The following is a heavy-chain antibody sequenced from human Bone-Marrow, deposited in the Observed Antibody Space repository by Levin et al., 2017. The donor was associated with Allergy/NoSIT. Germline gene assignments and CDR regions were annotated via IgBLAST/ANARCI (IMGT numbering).Heavy chain of an antibody. J-gene: IGHJ4*02. V-gene: IGHV4-59*01. Sequence: PSETLSLTCTVSGGSINSYYWSWIRQPPGRGLEWIGYIYYSGSPNYNPSLKSRVTISVDTSKNQLSLKLSSVTAADTAVYYCARISGRYGLYYFDYWGQGTLVTVSS. CDR3: ARISGRYGLYYFDY. CDR1: GGSINSYY. D-gene: IGHD3-16*02. CDR2: IYYSGSP.